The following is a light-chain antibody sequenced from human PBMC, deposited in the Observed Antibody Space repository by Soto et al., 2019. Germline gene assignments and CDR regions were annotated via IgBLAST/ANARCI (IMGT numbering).Light chain of an antibody. CDR2: NTS. CDR1: SSNIGARYD. V-gene: IGLV1-40*01. CDR3: AAWDDSLSAVV. J-gene: IGLJ2*01. Sequence: QAVVTQPPSVSGAPGQRVTISCTGSSSNIGARYDVHWYQQLPGAAPKVLIYNTSQRPSGVPDRFSGSKSGTSASLAISGLRSEDEADYYCAAWDDSLSAVVFGGGTKLTVL.